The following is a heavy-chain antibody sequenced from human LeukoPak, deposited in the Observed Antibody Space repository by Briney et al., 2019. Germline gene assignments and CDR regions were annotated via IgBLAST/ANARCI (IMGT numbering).Heavy chain of an antibody. CDR3: ARDYTTTGTTDNWFDP. J-gene: IGHJ5*02. D-gene: IGHD1-1*01. CDR2: INPNSGGT. V-gene: IGHV1-2*02. Sequence: GASVKVSCKASGYTFTGYYMHWVRQAPGQGLEWMGWINPNSGGTNYAQKFQGRVTMTRDTSISTAYMELSRLRSDDTAVYYCARDYTTTGTTDNWFDPWGQGTLVTVSS. CDR1: GYTFTGYY.